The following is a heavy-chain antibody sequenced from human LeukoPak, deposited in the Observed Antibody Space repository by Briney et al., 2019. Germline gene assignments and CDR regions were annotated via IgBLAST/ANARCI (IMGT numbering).Heavy chain of an antibody. Sequence: NASETLSLTCAVSGYSISSGYYWGWIRQPPGKGLEWIGSIYHSGSTYYNPSLKSRVTISVDTSKNQFSLKLSSVTAADTAVYYCASRSGSYPFDYWGRGTLVTVSS. J-gene: IGHJ4*02. CDR1: GYSISSGYY. CDR2: IYHSGST. V-gene: IGHV4-38-2*01. CDR3: ASRSGSYPFDY. D-gene: IGHD1-26*01.